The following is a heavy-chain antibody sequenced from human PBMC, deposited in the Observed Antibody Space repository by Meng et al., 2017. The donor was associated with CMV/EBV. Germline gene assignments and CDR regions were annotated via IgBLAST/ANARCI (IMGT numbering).Heavy chain of an antibody. V-gene: IGHV4-59*01. J-gene: IGHJ6*02. Sequence: GSLRLSCTVSGGSISSYYWSWIRQPPGKGLEWIGYIYYSGSTSYAQKFQGRVTMTRDTSTSTVYMELSSLRSEDTAVYYCARGQGGQLLLQAYYYYGMDVWGQGTTVTVSS. CDR1: GGSISSYY. CDR2: IYYSGST. D-gene: IGHD2-2*01. CDR3: ARGQGGQLLLQAYYYYGMDV.